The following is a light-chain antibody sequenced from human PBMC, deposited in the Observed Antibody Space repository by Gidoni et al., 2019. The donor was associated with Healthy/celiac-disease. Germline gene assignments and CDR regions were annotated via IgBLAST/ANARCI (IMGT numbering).Light chain of an antibody. CDR1: QSVSSSY. J-gene: IGKJ1*01. CDR2: GAS. CDR3: QQYGSSPPT. V-gene: IGKV3-20*01. Sequence: EIVLTQSPGTLSLSPGERATLSCRASQSVSSSYLAWYQQKPGQAPRLLIYGASSRATGIPDRFSGSGSGTGFTLTISRLEPKDFAVYYCQQYGSSPPTFGQGTKVEIK.